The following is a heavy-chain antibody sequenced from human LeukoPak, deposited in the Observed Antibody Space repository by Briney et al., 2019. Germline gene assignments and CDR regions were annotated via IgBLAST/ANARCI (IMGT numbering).Heavy chain of an antibody. CDR3: ARDLSDRFTY. D-gene: IGHD3-10*01. J-gene: IGHJ4*02. V-gene: IGHV3-30-3*01. Sequence: GGSLRLSCAASGFTFSSYAMHWVRQAPGKGLEWVAVISYDGSNKYYADSVKGRFTISRDNSKNTLYLQMNSLRAEDTAVYYCARDLSDRFTYWGQGTLVTVSS. CDR2: ISYDGSNK. CDR1: GFTFSSYA.